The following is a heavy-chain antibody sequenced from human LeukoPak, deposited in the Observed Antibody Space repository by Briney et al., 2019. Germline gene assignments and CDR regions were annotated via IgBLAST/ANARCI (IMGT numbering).Heavy chain of an antibody. Sequence: PSETLSLTCTVPDGSVTSFYWSWIRQPPGKGLEWIGFIFDSGSTKYNPSLKSRVTISADTSKKQFSLKLSSVTAADTAVYYCARARSPKDHYSDTSGYYYFDSWGQGAQVTVSS. CDR3: ARARSPKDHYSDTSGYYYFDS. J-gene: IGHJ4*02. D-gene: IGHD3-22*01. CDR1: DGSVTSFY. CDR2: IFDSGST. V-gene: IGHV4-59*02.